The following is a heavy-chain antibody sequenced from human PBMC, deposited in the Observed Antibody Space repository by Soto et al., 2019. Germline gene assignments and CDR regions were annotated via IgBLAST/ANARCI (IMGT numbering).Heavy chain of an antibody. CDR3: AREPGYCSSTVCYVRPGGAFDI. D-gene: IGHD2-2*01. CDR2: IYYSGST. J-gene: IGHJ3*02. CDR1: GGSISSGGYY. V-gene: IGHV4-31*03. Sequence: QVQLQESGPGLVKPSQTLSLTCTVSGGSISSGGYYWSWIRQHPGKGLEWIGYIYYSGSTYYNPALDSRVTISVDTSKNQCSLKLSSVTAAGTAVYYCAREPGYCSSTVCYVRPGGAFDIWGRGTMVTVSS.